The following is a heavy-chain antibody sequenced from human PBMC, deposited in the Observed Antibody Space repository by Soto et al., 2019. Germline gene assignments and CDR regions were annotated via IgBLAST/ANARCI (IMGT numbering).Heavy chain of an antibody. CDR3: ARHYGDGYDYVDY. CDR1: GWSINTYY. Sequence: QVQLQESGPGLVKPSETLSLTCTVSGWSINTYYWSCIRQPPGKGLEWIGYIYYRANPNYNPSLKSRVTISQDTSKNQFSLQLSSVTAADTAVYYCARHYGDGYDYVDYWGQGTLVTVSS. J-gene: IGHJ4*02. D-gene: IGHD5-12*01. V-gene: IGHV4-59*08. CDR2: IYYRANP.